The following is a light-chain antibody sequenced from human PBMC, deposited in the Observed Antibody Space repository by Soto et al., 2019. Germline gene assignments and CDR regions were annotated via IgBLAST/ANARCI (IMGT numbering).Light chain of an antibody. CDR2: GAS. Sequence: EIVLTQSPATLSVSPGERATLSCRASQSVNSNLAWYQQKPGQAPRLLTYGASTRATDIPARFSGSGSETDFTLTISSLQSEDFAVYFCQQYDSWPPPWTFGQGTKVEI. CDR3: QQYDSWPPPWT. CDR1: QSVNSN. J-gene: IGKJ1*01. V-gene: IGKV3-15*01.